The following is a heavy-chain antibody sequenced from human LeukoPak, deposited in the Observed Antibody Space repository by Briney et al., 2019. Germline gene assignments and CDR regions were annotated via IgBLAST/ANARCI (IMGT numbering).Heavy chain of an antibody. CDR2: IKSKTHGGTT. V-gene: IGHV3-15*01. CDR1: GLSFGGAW. J-gene: IGHJ4*02. CDR3: TTDLLFSGFSY. Sequence: GGFLRISCAVSGLSFGGAWLTWVRQAPGKGLEWVGRIKSKTHGGTTEYGEPVKGRFTISRDDSKNMLFLQMNSLKTEDTAVYYCTTDLLFSGFSYWGPGTLVTVSS. D-gene: IGHD5-12*01.